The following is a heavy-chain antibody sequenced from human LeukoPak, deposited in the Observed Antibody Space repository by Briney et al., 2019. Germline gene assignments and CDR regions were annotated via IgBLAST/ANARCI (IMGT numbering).Heavy chain of an antibody. CDR1: GFTFSSYS. CDR2: ISSSSSTI. CDR3: AKDGRYGSGSYYKGYFDY. Sequence: PGGSLRLSCAASGFTFSSYSMNWVRQAPGKGLEWVSYISSSSSTIYYADSVKGRFTVSRDNAKNSLYLQMNSLRAEDTALYYCAKDGRYGSGSYYKGYFDYWGQGTLVTVSS. V-gene: IGHV3-48*04. J-gene: IGHJ4*02. D-gene: IGHD3-10*01.